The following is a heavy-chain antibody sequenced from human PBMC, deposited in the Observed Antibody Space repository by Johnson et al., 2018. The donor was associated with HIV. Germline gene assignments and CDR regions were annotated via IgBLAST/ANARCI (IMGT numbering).Heavy chain of an antibody. CDR1: GFTFSNAW. J-gene: IGHJ3*02. CDR3: TRTDDTYNYDIGGYVYAFDI. D-gene: IGHD3-22*01. V-gene: IGHV3-15*01. CDR2: IKSKTDGGTT. Sequence: VQLVESGGGLVQPGGSLRLSCAASGFTFSNAWMSWVRQAPGKGLEWVGRIKSKTDGGTTDDAAHVKGRITIPRDNSKTTLYLQMNSLKTAEPAVYYCTRTDDTYNYDIGGYVYAFDIWGQGTMVTVSS.